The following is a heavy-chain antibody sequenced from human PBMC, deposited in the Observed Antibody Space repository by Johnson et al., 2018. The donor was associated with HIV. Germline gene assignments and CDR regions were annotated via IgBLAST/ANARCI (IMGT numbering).Heavy chain of an antibody. Sequence: QMLLVESGGGVVPPGRSLRVSCGASGFSFSSYDMHWVRQAPGKGLEWVAVMSYDGSNEYYGDSVKGGFNISRDNSKNTLYLQMNSLKTEDTGVYYCAKPPSMGADAFDIWGQGTMVTVSS. CDR1: GFSFSSYD. CDR2: MSYDGSNE. V-gene: IGHV3-30*18. CDR3: AKPPSMGADAFDI. J-gene: IGHJ3*02. D-gene: IGHD3-16*01.